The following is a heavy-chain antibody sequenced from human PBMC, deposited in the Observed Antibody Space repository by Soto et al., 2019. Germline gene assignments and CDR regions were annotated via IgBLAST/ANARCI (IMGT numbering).Heavy chain of an antibody. CDR2: VHISGHS. J-gene: IGHJ5*01. V-gene: IGHV4-4*03. CDR1: GGSVRAPDW. Sequence: KLRRTLSLTCTLSGGSVRAPDWWNWVRQSPDKGLEWIAEVHISGHSNYNPSLRSRVSVSIDSSKNQFYLNLNSVTAADTAIYYCARVRQGCSANNCYFDPWGQGTQVTVSS. CDR3: ARVRQGCSANNCYFDP. D-gene: IGHD1-1*01.